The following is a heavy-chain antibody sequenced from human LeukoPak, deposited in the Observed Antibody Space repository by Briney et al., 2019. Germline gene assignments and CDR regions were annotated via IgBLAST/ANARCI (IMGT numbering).Heavy chain of an antibody. CDR2: INPSGGST. J-gene: IGHJ4*02. CDR3: ARGRYDSSGYYFLYFDY. V-gene: IGHV1-46*01. D-gene: IGHD3-22*01. Sequence: ASVKVSCKASGDTFTSFYIHWVRQAPGQGLEWMGIINPSGGSTSYAQKFQGRVTMTRDTSTSTVYMELSRMRSDDTAVYYCARGRYDSSGYYFLYFDYWGQGTLVTVSS. CDR1: GDTFTSFY.